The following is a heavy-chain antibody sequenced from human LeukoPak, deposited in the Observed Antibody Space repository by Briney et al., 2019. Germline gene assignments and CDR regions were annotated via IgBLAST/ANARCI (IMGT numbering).Heavy chain of an antibody. CDR2: INHSGDT. J-gene: IGHJ5*02. CDR1: GGSFTNYY. V-gene: IGHV4-34*01. D-gene: IGHD1/OR15-1a*01. Sequence: PSETLSLTCNVSGGSFTNYYWSWIRQTPEKGLEWIGQINHSGDTSYNPSPRSRITLSVDRSKNQFSLEVTSVTAADTGVYYCARGPGTVGLSPWGQGTLVTVSS. CDR3: ARGPGTVGLSP.